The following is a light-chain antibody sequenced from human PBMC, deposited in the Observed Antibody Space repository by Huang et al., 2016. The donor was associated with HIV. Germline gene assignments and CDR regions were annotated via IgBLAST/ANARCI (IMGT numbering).Light chain of an antibody. V-gene: IGKV3-15*01. CDR1: QSISSN. Sequence: EIVMTHSPATLSVSPGERATLSCRASQSISSNLAWYRPNPGQAPWLLIYVASTRASGVPTRFSGSGSGTEFTLTISSLQSEDFAVYYCQQYNNWPRTFGQGTKVEI. CDR3: QQYNNWPRT. CDR2: VAS. J-gene: IGKJ1*01.